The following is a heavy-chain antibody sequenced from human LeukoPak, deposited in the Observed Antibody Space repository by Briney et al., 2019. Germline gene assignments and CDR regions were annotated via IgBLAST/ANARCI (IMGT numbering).Heavy chain of an antibody. CDR1: GFTVSSNY. D-gene: IGHD6-19*01. V-gene: IGHV3-53*01. Sequence: GGSLRLSCAASGFTVSSNYMSWVRQAPGKGLEWVSVIYRSGSTHYADSVKGRFTISRDNSESTLYLQMNSLRAEDTAVYYCAKPFSGWYHWDYWGQGTLVTVSS. CDR3: AKPFSGWYHWDY. J-gene: IGHJ4*02. CDR2: IYRSGST.